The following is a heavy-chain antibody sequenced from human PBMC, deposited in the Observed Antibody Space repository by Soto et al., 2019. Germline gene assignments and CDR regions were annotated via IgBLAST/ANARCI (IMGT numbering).Heavy chain of an antibody. V-gene: IGHV1-46*01. CDR1: GYTFTSYC. Sequence: QVQLVQSGAEVKKPGASVKVSCKASGYTFTSYCLHWVRQAPGQGPEWMGIINPSGSSTSYAHKFEGRVTMTRDTSTSTVYMELSSLRSEDTAVYYCARSDPLYSSGYPYYFDYWGQGTLVTVSS. CDR3: ARSDPLYSSGYPYYFDY. CDR2: INPSGSST. J-gene: IGHJ4*02. D-gene: IGHD3-22*01.